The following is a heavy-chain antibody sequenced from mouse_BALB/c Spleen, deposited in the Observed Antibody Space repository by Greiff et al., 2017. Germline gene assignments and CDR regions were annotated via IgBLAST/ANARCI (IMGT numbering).Heavy chain of an antibody. Sequence: VKLMESGPGLVAPSQSLSITCTVSGFSLSRYSVHWVRQPPGKGLEWLGMIWGGGSTDYNSALKSRLSISKDNSKSQVFLKMNSLQTDDTAMYYCARRKHYDYDGAWFAYWGQGTLVTVSA. V-gene: IGHV2-6-4*01. CDR3: ARRKHYDYDGAWFAY. D-gene: IGHD2-4*01. CDR2: IWGGGST. CDR1: GFSLSRYS. J-gene: IGHJ3*01.